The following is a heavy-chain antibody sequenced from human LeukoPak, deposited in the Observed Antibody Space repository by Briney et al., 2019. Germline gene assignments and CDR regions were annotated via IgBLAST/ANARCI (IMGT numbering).Heavy chain of an antibody. Sequence: ASVKVSCKASGYSFTIYNIHWVRQAPGQGLEWMGMINPSDGATTYAQRFQGRLTMTRDMSTTTVYMDLRSLRPEDTAVYLCAREKRGGLSGNLGGLFATYYTYYYMDVWGRGTMVTVSS. CDR2: INPSDGAT. CDR1: GYSFTIYN. J-gene: IGHJ6*03. V-gene: IGHV1-46*01. D-gene: IGHD3-16*01. CDR3: AREKRGGLSGNLGGLFATYYTYYYMDV.